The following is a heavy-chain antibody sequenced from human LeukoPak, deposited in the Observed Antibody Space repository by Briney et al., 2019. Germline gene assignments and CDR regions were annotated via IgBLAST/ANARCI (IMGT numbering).Heavy chain of an antibody. CDR3: ASSGTGITMIVVD. CDR2: IYYSGST. Sequence: SETLSLTCTVSGGSISSSSYYWGWIRQPPGKGLEWIGSIYYSGSTYYNPSLKSRVTISVDTSKNQFSLKLSSVTAADTAVHYCASSGTGITMIVVDWGQGTLVTVSS. D-gene: IGHD3-22*01. J-gene: IGHJ4*02. V-gene: IGHV4-39*01. CDR1: GGSISSSSYY.